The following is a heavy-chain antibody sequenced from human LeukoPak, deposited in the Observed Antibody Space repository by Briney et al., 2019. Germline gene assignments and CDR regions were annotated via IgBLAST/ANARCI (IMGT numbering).Heavy chain of an antibody. J-gene: IGHJ1*01. Sequence: GGSLRLSCAASGFTFSSYGMHWVRQAPGKGLEWVAVISYDGSNKYYADSVKGRFTISRDNSKNTLYLQMNSLRAEDTAVYYCAKDPYGAVYDSSGYYPHWGQGTLVTVSS. D-gene: IGHD3-22*01. V-gene: IGHV3-30*18. CDR3: AKDPYGAVYDSSGYYPH. CDR2: ISYDGSNK. CDR1: GFTFSSYG.